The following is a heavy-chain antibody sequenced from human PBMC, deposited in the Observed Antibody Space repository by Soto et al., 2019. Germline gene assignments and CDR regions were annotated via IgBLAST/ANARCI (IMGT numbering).Heavy chain of an antibody. CDR3: AKGIGGATLLFDY. V-gene: IGHV3-43*01. CDR2: ISWDGGST. Sequence: GGSLRLSCAASGFTFDDYTMHWVRQAPGKGLEWVSLISWDGGSTYYADSVKGRFTISRDNSKNSLYLQMNSLRTEDTALYYCAKGIGGATLLFDYWGQGTLVTVSS. CDR1: GFTFDDYT. D-gene: IGHD1-26*01. J-gene: IGHJ4*02.